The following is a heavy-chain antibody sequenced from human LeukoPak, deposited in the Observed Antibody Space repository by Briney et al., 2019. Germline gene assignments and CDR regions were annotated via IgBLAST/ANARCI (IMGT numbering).Heavy chain of an antibody. J-gene: IGHJ4*02. CDR1: GFTFSSYS. V-gene: IGHV3-48*01. CDR2: ISSSSSTI. Sequence: PGGSLRLSCAASGFTFSSYSMNWVRQAPGKGLEWVSYISSSSSTIYYADSVKGRFTISRDKAKNSLYLQMNSLRAEDTAVYYCARDRNLAPFDYWGQGTLVTVSS. CDR3: ARDRNLAPFDY.